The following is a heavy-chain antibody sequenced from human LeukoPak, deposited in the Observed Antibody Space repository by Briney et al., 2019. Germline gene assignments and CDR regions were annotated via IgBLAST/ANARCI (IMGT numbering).Heavy chain of an antibody. D-gene: IGHD5-12*01. V-gene: IGHV4-34*01. Sequence: SETLSLTCAVCGGSFSGYYWSWVRQPPGKGLEWIGEINHSGSTNYNPSLKSRVTISVDTSKNQFSLKLSSVTAADTAVYYCARAKKRGYSGYTLWPWGQGTLVTVSS. CDR1: GGSFSGYY. CDR3: ARAKKRGYSGYTLWP. J-gene: IGHJ5*02. CDR2: INHSGST.